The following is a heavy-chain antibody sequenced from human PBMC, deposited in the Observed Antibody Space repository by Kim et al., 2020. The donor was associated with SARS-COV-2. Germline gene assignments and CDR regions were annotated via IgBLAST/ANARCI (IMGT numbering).Heavy chain of an antibody. Sequence: SVKVSCKASGGTFSSYAISWVRQAPGQGLEWMGGIIPIFGTANYAQKFQGRVTITADESTSTAYMELSSLRSEDTAVYYCARDGYPLYSGYYGMDVWGQGTTVTVSS. V-gene: IGHV1-69*13. CDR1: GGTFSSYA. J-gene: IGHJ6*02. D-gene: IGHD6-13*01. CDR2: IIPIFGTA. CDR3: ARDGYPLYSGYYGMDV.